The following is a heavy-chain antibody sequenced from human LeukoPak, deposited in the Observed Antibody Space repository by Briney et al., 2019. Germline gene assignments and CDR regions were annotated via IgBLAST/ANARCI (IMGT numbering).Heavy chain of an antibody. V-gene: IGHV1-18*01. CDR2: ISAYNGNT. J-gene: IGHJ4*02. D-gene: IGHD3-10*01. Sequence: RASVKVSCKASGYTFTSYGISWVRQAPGQGLEWTGWISAYNGNTNYAQKLQGRVTMTPDTSTSTAYMELRSLRSDDTAVYYCARDLSTIWFGELLADYWGQGTLVTVSS. CDR3: ARDLSTIWFGELLADY. CDR1: GYTFTSYG.